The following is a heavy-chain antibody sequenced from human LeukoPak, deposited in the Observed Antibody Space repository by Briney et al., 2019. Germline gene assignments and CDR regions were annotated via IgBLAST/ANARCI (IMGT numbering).Heavy chain of an antibody. Sequence: SETLSLTCTVSGGSFSSNYWSWIRQPPGKGLEWIGHIYHSGTTNYNSSLKSRVTVSVDTSKNQFSLQLSSVTAADTAVYYCARGRGYTYGDLNYNYGMDVWGQGTTVTVSS. V-gene: IGHV4-59*01. CDR2: IYHSGTT. CDR3: ARGRGYTYGDLNYNYGMDV. CDR1: GGSFSSNY. D-gene: IGHD5-18*01. J-gene: IGHJ6*02.